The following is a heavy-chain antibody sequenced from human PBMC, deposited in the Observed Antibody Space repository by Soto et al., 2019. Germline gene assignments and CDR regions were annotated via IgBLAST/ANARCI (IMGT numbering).Heavy chain of an antibody. CDR1: ESTVSRDW. CDR3: SGGLGDAF. Sequence: EVHLVESGGGLVQTGGSLRLSCAIFESTVSRDWMNWVRQAPGKGLEWVAHINQDGSEKYYLDSVKGRFTISRDNAKKSLYLQMNSLRPADTAMYYCSGGLGDAFWGQGTLVTVSS. J-gene: IGHJ4*02. D-gene: IGHD1-26*01. V-gene: IGHV3-7*04. CDR2: INQDGSEK.